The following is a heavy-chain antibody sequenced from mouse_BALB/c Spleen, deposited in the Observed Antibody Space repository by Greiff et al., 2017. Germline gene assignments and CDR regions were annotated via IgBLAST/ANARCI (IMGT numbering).Heavy chain of an antibody. J-gene: IGHJ4*01. CDR1: GFSLTSYG. Sequence: VMLVESGPGLVAPSQSLSITCTVSGFSLTSYGVHWVRQPPGKGLEWLGVIWAGGSTNYNSALMSRLSISKDNSKSQVFLKMNSLQTDDTAMYYCARDALPHYYGSSYAMDYWGQGTSVTVSS. D-gene: IGHD1-1*01. V-gene: IGHV2-9*02. CDR2: IWAGGST. CDR3: ARDALPHYYGSSYAMDY.